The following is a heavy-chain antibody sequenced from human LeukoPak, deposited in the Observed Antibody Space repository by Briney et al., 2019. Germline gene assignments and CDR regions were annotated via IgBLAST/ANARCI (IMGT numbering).Heavy chain of an antibody. Sequence: GGSLRLSCAASGFTFSSYSMNWVRQAPGKGLEWVSYISSSSSTTYHADSVKGRFTISRDNAKNSLYLQMNSLRDEETAVYYCARDGGIRIAVAGLFDYWGQGTLVTVPS. V-gene: IGHV3-48*02. CDR1: GFTFSSYS. CDR3: ARDGGIRIAVAGLFDY. J-gene: IGHJ4*02. D-gene: IGHD6-19*01. CDR2: ISSSSSTT.